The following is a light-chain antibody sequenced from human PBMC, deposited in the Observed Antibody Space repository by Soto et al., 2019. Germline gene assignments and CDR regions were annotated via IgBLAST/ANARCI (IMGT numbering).Light chain of an antibody. V-gene: IGLV3-1*01. CDR1: KLGDKY. Sequence: SYELAQSPSLSVSPGQTASITCSGDKLGDKYAYWYQQTPGQSPVLVIYQDTKRPSGIPERLSGSNSGNTATLTISGTQALDEADYFCQAWDSSTAQVVFGGGTKLTVL. CDR3: QAWDSSTAQVV. CDR2: QDT. J-gene: IGLJ2*01.